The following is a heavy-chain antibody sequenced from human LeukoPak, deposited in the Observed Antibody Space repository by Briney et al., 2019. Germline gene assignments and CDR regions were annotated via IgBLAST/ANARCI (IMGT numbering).Heavy chain of an antibody. CDR1: GYTFTSYG. Sequence: GASVKVSCKASGYTFTSYGISWVRQAPGQGLEWMGWISAYNGNTNYAQKLQGRVTMTTDTSTSTAYMELRSLRSDDTAVYYSATSSSSWYYFDYWGQGTLVTVSS. CDR2: ISAYNGNT. CDR3: ATSSSSWYYFDY. D-gene: IGHD6-13*01. J-gene: IGHJ4*02. V-gene: IGHV1-18*04.